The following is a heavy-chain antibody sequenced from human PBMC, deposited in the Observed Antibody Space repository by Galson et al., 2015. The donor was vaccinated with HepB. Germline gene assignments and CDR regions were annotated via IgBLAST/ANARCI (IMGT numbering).Heavy chain of an antibody. J-gene: IGHJ6*02. CDR2: IIPIFGTA. D-gene: IGHD4-11*01. V-gene: IGHV1-69*13. CDR3: AKNDPVTYYYYGMDV. CDR1: EGTFSSYA. Sequence: SVKVSCKASEGTFSSYAISWVRQAPGQGLEWMGGIIPIFGTANYAQKFQGRVTITADESTSTAYMELSSLRSEDTAVYYCAKNDPVTYYYYGMDVWGQGTTVTVSS.